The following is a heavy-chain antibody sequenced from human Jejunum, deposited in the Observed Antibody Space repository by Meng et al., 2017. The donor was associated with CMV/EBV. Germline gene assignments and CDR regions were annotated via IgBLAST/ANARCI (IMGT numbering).Heavy chain of an antibody. J-gene: IGHJ4*02. Sequence: LSCAASGFPFSAYYMAWVRQAPGKGLEWVSYITGPGTTINYADSVRGRFTITRDNTKNSLYLQMNSLRADDTAVYYCVRGNYGFDYWGQGALVTVSS. CDR1: GFPFSAYY. V-gene: IGHV3-11*01. D-gene: IGHD3-10*01. CDR2: ITGPGTTI. CDR3: VRGNYGFDY.